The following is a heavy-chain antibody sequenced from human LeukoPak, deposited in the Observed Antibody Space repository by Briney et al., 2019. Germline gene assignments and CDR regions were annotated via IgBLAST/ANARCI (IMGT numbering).Heavy chain of an antibody. CDR2: ISSSSSYI. J-gene: IGHJ4*02. CDR3: ASEIYYYDSKRGEFDY. V-gene: IGHV3-21*01. D-gene: IGHD3-22*01. Sequence: GGSLRLSCAASGFAFSSYSMNWVRQAPGKGLEWVSSISSSSSYIYYADSVKGRFTISRDNAKNSLYLQMNSLRAEDTAVYYCASEIYYYDSKRGEFDYWGQGTLVTVSS. CDR1: GFAFSSYS.